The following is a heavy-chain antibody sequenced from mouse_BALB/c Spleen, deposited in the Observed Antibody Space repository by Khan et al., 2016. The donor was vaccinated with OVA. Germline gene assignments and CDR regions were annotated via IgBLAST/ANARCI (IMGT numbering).Heavy chain of an antibody. CDR2: IRSKSNNYAT. J-gene: IGHJ2*01. Sequence: EVELVESGGGLVQPKGSLKLSCAASGFTFNTYAMNWVRQAPGKGLEWVARIRSKSNNYATYYADSVKDRFTISRDDSQSMLYLQMNDLKTADTAMYYCVRSYGAFDYWGQGTTLTVSS. V-gene: IGHV10-1*02. D-gene: IGHD1-1*01. CDR3: VRSYGAFDY. CDR1: GFTFNTYA.